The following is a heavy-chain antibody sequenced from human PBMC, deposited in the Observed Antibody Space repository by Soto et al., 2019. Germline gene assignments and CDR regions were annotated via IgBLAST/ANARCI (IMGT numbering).Heavy chain of an antibody. J-gene: IGHJ6*02. Sequence: GGSLRLSCAASGFTFSSYGMHWVRQAPGKGLEWVAVISYDGSNKYYADSVKGRFTISRDNSKNTLYLQMNSLRAEDTAVYYCAKDQTGTPGEIYYYYGMDVWGQGTTVTVSS. D-gene: IGHD1-7*01. V-gene: IGHV3-30*18. CDR1: GFTFSSYG. CDR2: ISYDGSNK. CDR3: AKDQTGTPGEIYYYYGMDV.